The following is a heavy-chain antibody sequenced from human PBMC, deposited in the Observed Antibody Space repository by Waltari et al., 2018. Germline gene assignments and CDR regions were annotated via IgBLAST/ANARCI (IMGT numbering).Heavy chain of an antibody. CDR3: ARVRYGDYFDAFDI. Sequence: QVQLQESGPGLVKPSQTLSLTCSVSGGSISSGNYYWSWIRQPAGKGLEWIGRRHTSGSTDYNPSLKSRVTISVDTSKNQFSLKLSSVTAADTAVYYCARVRYGDYFDAFDIWGQGTMVTVSS. CDR2: RHTSGST. J-gene: IGHJ3*02. CDR1: GGSISSGNYY. D-gene: IGHD4-17*01. V-gene: IGHV4-61*02.